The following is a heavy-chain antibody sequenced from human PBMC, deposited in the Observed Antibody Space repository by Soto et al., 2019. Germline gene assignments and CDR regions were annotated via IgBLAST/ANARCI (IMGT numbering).Heavy chain of an antibody. D-gene: IGHD2-15*01. V-gene: IGHV4-59*01. CDR1: GGSISSNY. Sequence: SETLSLTCTVSGGSISSNYWSWIRQPPGKGLEWIGYVFHTGSTNYNPSLKSRDNISVDTSKSQYSMQLSFVTSADTAMYYCAREDSQYDFFDYWGQGTLVTVS. CDR3: AREDSQYDFFDY. J-gene: IGHJ4*02. CDR2: VFHTGST.